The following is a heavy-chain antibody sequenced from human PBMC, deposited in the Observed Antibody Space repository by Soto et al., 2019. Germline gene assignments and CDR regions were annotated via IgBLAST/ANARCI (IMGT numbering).Heavy chain of an antibody. CDR2: IIPILGIA. CDR3: AREGIVVVPAAPEDDAFDI. V-gene: IGHV1-69*04. D-gene: IGHD2-2*01. Sequence: SVKVSCKASGGTFSSYTINWVRQAPGQGLEWMGRIIPILGIANYAQKFQGRVTITADKSTSTAYMELSSLRSEDTAVYYCAREGIVVVPAAPEDDAFDIWGQGTMVTVSS. CDR1: GGTFSSYT. J-gene: IGHJ3*02.